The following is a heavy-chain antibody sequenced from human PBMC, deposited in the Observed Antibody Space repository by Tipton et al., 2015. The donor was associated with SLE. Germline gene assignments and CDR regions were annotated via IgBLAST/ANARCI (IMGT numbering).Heavy chain of an antibody. D-gene: IGHD3-9*01. CDR3: AKDRALYYDILTGYDFFDY. J-gene: IGHJ4*02. Sequence: GSLRLSCTASGFIFSNYAMSWVRQAPGKGLEWVSVIYSADSSTSYADSVKGRFTISRDNSKNTLYLQMNGLRAEDTAVYYCAKDRALYYDILTGYDFFDYWGQGTLVTVSS. V-gene: IGHV3-23*03. CDR1: GFIFSNYA. CDR2: IYSADSST.